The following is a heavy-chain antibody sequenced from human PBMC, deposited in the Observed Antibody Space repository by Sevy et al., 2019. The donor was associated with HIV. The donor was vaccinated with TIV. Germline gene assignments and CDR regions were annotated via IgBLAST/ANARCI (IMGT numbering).Heavy chain of an antibody. CDR3: ARLYSSSSGRGLDN. D-gene: IGHD6-6*01. J-gene: IGHJ4*02. Sequence: GGSLRLSCAASGFTFGSYWMTWVRQAPGKGLEWVANIKEDGSGRFYVDSVRGRFTVSRDNAKKTLYLQVNNLRGEDTALYYCARLYSSSSGRGLDNWGQGALVTVSS. CDR1: GFTFGSYW. V-gene: IGHV3-7*01. CDR2: IKEDGSGR.